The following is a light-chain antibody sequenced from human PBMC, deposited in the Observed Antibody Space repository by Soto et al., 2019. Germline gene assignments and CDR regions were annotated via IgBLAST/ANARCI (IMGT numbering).Light chain of an antibody. Sequence: DVQMTQSPSSLSVSVGDRVTITCRASQSISNYLNWYQQKPGRAPKLLVYAASNLQSGVPSRFSGSGSGTDFTLTISSLQPEDFATYYCQQSYSGPYTFGQGTKLEIK. CDR3: QQSYSGPYT. J-gene: IGKJ2*01. CDR2: AAS. CDR1: QSISNY. V-gene: IGKV1-39*01.